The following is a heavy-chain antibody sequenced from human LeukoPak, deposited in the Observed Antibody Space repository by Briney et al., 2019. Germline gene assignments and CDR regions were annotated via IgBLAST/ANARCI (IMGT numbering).Heavy chain of an antibody. V-gene: IGHV4-30-4*01. CDR3: ASPGPRRYCSSTSCYPFDY. CDR2: IYYSGST. J-gene: IGHJ4*02. Sequence: PSQTLSLTCTVSGGSISSGDYYWSWIRQPPGKGLEWIGYIYYSGSTYYNPSLKSRVTISVDTSKNQFSLKLSSVTAADTAVYYCASPGPRRYCSSTSCYPFDYWGQGTLVTVSS. D-gene: IGHD2-2*01. CDR1: GGSISSGDYY.